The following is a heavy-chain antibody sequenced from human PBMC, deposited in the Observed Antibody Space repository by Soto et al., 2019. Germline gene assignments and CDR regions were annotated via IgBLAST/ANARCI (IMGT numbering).Heavy chain of an antibody. CDR3: ARGHSSGCPDY. V-gene: IGHV3-33*01. CDR2: IWYDGSNK. J-gene: IGHJ4*02. Sequence: GGSLRLSCAASGFTFSSYGMHWVRQAPGKGLEWVAVIWYDGSNKYYADYVKGRFTISRDNSKNTLYLQMNSLRAEDTAVYYCARGHSSGCPDYWGQGTLVTVSS. D-gene: IGHD6-19*01. CDR1: GFTFSSYG.